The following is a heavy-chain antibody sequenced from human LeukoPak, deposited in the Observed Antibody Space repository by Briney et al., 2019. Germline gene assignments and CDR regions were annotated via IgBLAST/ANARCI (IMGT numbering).Heavy chain of an antibody. CDR3: AIVKASSYSSCLYYFDY. D-gene: IGHD6-19*01. CDR1: GRIFSSYA. CDR2: ISGTDGST. Sequence: GGSLRLSCAASGRIFSSYAMNWVRQAPGKGLEWVPGISGTDGSTHYADAVKGRFSISRDNAKNMLFLQMNSLRAEDTAVYYWAIVKASSYSSCLYYFDYRGQGTLVTVSS. V-gene: IGHV3-23*01. J-gene: IGHJ4*02.